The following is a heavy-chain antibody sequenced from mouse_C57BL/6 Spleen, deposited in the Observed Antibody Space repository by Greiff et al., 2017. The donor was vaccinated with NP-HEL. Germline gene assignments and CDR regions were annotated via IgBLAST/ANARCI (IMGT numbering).Heavy chain of an antibody. V-gene: IGHV5-17*01. CDR1: GFTFSDYG. CDR2: ISSGSSTI. Sequence: VQLKESGGGLVKPGGSLKLSCAASGFTFSDYGMHWVRQAPEKGLEWVAYISSGSSTIYYADTVKGRFTISRDNAKNTLFLQMTSLRSEDTAMYYCARGGGDYYAMDYWGQGTSVTVSS. CDR3: ARGGGDYYAMDY. J-gene: IGHJ4*01.